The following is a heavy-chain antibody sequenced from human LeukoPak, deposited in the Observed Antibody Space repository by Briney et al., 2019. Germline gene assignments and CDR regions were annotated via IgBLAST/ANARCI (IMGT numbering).Heavy chain of an antibody. V-gene: IGHV4-38-2*01. J-gene: IGHJ4*02. CDR3: ARHAPPTYCSSTSCYPYYFGY. CDR2: IYHSGST. D-gene: IGHD2-2*01. Sequence: SETLSLTCAVSGYSISSGYYWGWIRQPPGKGLEWIGSIYHSGSTYYNPSLKSRVTISVDTSKNQFSLKLSSVTAADTAVYYCARHAPPTYCSSTSCYPYYFGYWGQGTLVTVSS. CDR1: GYSISSGYY.